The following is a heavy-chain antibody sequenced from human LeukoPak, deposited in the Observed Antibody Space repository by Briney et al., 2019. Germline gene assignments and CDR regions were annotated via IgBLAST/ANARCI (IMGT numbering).Heavy chain of an antibody. D-gene: IGHD4-17*01. Sequence: ASVKVSCKASGYTFTGYYMHWVRQAPGQGLEWMGWINPNSGGTNYAQKFQGRVTMTRDTSISTAYMEMSRLRSDDTAEYYCARLTTTVTSFDYWGQGTLVTVSS. CDR2: INPNSGGT. V-gene: IGHV1-2*02. CDR3: ARLTTTVTSFDY. CDR1: GYTFTGYY. J-gene: IGHJ4*02.